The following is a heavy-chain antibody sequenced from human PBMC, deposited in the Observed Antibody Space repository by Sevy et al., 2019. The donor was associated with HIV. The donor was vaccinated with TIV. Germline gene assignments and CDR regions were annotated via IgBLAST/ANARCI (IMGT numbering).Heavy chain of an antibody. Sequence: ASVKVSCKASGYTFTGYYMHWVRQAPGQGLEWMGRINPNSGGTNYAQKFQGRVTMTRDTSISTAYMELSRLRSDDTAVYYCARGFITTGGAAAFDYWGKGTLVTVSS. J-gene: IGHJ4*02. CDR2: INPNSGGT. V-gene: IGHV1-2*06. CDR3: ARGFITTGGAAAFDY. CDR1: GYTFTGYY. D-gene: IGHD6-13*01.